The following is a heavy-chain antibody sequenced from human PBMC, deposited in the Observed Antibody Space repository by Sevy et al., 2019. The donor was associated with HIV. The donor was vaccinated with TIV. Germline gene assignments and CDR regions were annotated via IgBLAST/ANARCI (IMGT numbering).Heavy chain of an antibody. CDR2: IKQDGSVK. CDR1: GFTFSSYW. J-gene: IGHJ6*02. CDR3: AREGHSSSWYGGDYYYGMDV. V-gene: IGHV3-7*01. D-gene: IGHD6-13*01. Sequence: GGSLRLSCAASGFTFSSYWMSWVRQAPGKGLEWVANIKQDGSVKYYVDSVKGRFTISRDNAKNSLYLQMNSLRAEDTAVYYCAREGHSSSWYGGDYYYGMDVWGQGTTVTVSS.